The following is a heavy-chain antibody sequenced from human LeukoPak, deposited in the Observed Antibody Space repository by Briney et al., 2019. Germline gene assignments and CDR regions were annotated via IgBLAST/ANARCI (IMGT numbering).Heavy chain of an antibody. J-gene: IGHJ4*02. CDR2: ISSSSSYI. D-gene: IGHD5-24*01. CDR1: GFTFSSYS. V-gene: IGHV3-21*04. Sequence: GGSLRLSCAASGFTFSSYSMNWVRQAPGKGLEWVSSISSSSSYIYYADSVKGRFTISRDNAKNSLYLQMNSLRAEDTAVYYCARVASGDGYNYFLDYWGQGTLVTVSS. CDR3: ARVASGDGYNYFLDY.